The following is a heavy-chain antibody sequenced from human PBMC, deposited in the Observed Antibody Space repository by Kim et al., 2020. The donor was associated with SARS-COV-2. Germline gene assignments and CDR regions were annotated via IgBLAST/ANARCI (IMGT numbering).Heavy chain of an antibody. J-gene: IGHJ4*02. V-gene: IGHV4-31*02. CDR3: AREIYDYGVRYFDY. Sequence: NPSLKSRVTISVDTSKNQFSLKLSSVTAADTAVYYCAREIYDYGVRYFDYWGQGTLVTVSS. D-gene: IGHD4-17*01.